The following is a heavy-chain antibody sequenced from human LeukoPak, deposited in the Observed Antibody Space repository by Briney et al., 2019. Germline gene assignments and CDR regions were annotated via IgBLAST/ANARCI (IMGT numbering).Heavy chain of an antibody. CDR3: ARRSGVGAYYYMDV. J-gene: IGHJ6*03. D-gene: IGHD1-26*01. Sequence: GASVKASRKAPVYTFTSYGISGVRPAPGQGLEWMGWISAYNGNTNYAQKLQGRLTMTTDTSTSTAYMELRSLRSDDTAVYYCARRSGVGAYYYMDVWGKGTTVTVSS. CDR2: ISAYNGNT. CDR1: VYTFTSYG. V-gene: IGHV1-18*01.